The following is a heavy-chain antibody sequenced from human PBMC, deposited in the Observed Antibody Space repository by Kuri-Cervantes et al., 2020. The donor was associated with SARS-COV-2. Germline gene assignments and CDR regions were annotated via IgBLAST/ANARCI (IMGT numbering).Heavy chain of an antibody. D-gene: IGHD2-2*01. J-gene: IGHJ3*02. CDR2: ISSSSSTI. V-gene: IGHV3-48*01. Sequence: GESLKISCAASGFTFSSYSMNWVRHAPGKGLEWVSYISSSSSTIYYADSVKGRFTISRDNAKNSLYLQMNSLRAEDTAVYYCASPIYCSSTSCYLGRSHDAFDIWGQGTMVTVSS. CDR3: ASPIYCSSTSCYLGRSHDAFDI. CDR1: GFTFSSYS.